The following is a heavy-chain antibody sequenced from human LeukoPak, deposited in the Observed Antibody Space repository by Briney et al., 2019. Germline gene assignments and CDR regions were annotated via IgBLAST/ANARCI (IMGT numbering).Heavy chain of an antibody. D-gene: IGHD3-22*01. Sequence: SETLSLTCTVSGGSISSYYWSWIRQPPGKGLEWIGYIYYSGSTNYNPSLKSRVTISVDTSKNQFSLKLSSVTAADTAVYFCARGSYYSDSSGYSTYHYYYMDVWGKGTTVTVSS. J-gene: IGHJ6*03. CDR3: ARGSYYSDSSGYSTYHYYYMDV. CDR2: IYYSGST. CDR1: GGSISSYY. V-gene: IGHV4-59*01.